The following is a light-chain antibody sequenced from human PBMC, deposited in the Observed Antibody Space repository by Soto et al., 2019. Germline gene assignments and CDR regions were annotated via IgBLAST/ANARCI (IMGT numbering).Light chain of an antibody. Sequence: SSELTQPPSVSVAPGQTAGITCGGNNIGTKRVHWYQQKPGQAPVLVVYDDTDRPSGIPERFSGSNSGNTATLTISRVEAGDEADYYCQVWDTGSDHWVFGGGTKLTVL. CDR1: NIGTKR. V-gene: IGLV3-21*02. J-gene: IGLJ3*02. CDR3: QVWDTGSDHWV. CDR2: DDT.